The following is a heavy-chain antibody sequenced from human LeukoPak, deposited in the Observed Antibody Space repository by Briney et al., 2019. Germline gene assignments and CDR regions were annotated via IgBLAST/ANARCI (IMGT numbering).Heavy chain of an antibody. CDR2: ISGSGGST. Sequence: PGGSLRLSCAASGFTFSSYAMSWVRQAPGKGLEWVSAISGSGGSTYYADSVKGRFTISRDNSKNTLYLQMNSLRAEDTAVYYCAKDSRIIMVRGVGGPMDVWGKGTTVTVSS. J-gene: IGHJ6*04. D-gene: IGHD3-10*01. CDR3: AKDSRIIMVRGVGGPMDV. CDR1: GFTFSSYA. V-gene: IGHV3-23*01.